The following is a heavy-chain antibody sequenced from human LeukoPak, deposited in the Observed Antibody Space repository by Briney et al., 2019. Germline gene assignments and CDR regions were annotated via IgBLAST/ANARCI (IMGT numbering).Heavy chain of an antibody. CDR1: GFTFSSYG. CDR2: IWYDGSNK. D-gene: IGHD4-17*01. J-gene: IGHJ4*02. V-gene: IGHV3-33*06. Sequence: GGSLRLSCAASGFTFSSYGMHWVRQAPGKGLEWVAVIWYDGSNKYYADSVKGRFTISRDNSKNTLYLQMNSLRAEDTAVYYCAKDQPTYGDLAPLDYWGQGTLVTVSS. CDR3: AKDQPTYGDLAPLDY.